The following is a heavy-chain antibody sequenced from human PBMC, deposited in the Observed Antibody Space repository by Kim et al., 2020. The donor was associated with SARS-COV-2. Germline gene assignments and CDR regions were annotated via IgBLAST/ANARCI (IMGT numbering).Heavy chain of an antibody. Sequence: SYDGSNKYYADSVKGRFTISRDNSKNTLYLQMNSLRAEDTAVYYCAKAVDWGQGTLVTVSS. J-gene: IGHJ4*02. V-gene: IGHV3-30*18. CDR3: AKAVD. CDR2: SYDGSNK.